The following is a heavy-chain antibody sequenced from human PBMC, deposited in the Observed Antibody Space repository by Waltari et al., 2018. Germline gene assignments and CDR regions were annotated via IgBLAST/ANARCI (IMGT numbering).Heavy chain of an antibody. J-gene: IGHJ4*02. CDR3: ARGNYDSSGYYYGGWFY. CDR1: GYTFTSYD. CDR2: MNPNSGNT. V-gene: IGHV1-8*03. Sequence: QVQLVQSGAEVKKPGASVKVSCKASGYTFTSYDINWVRQATGQGLEWMGWMNPNSGNTGYAQKFQGRVTITRNTSISTAYMELSSLRSEDTAVYYCARGNYDSSGYYYGGWFYWGQGTLVTVSS. D-gene: IGHD3-22*01.